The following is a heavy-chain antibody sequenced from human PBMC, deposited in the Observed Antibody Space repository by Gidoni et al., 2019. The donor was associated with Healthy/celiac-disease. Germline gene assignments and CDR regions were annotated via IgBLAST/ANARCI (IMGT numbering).Heavy chain of an antibody. CDR2: INSDGSST. J-gene: IGHJ5*02. V-gene: IGHV3-74*01. Sequence: EVQLVESGGGLVQPGGSLRLSCAASGFTFSSYWMHWVRQAPGKGLVWVSRINSDGSSTSYADSVKGRFTISRDNAKNTLYLQMNSLRAEDTAVYYCARVAYSYGPNWFDPWGQGTLVTVSS. CDR3: ARVAYSYGPNWFDP. D-gene: IGHD5-18*01. CDR1: GFTFSSYW.